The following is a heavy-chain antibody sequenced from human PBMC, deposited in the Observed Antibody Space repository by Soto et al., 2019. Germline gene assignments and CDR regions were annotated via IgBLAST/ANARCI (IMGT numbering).Heavy chain of an antibody. Sequence: QVQLVQSGAEVKKPGASVKVSCKASGYTFTSYAMHWVRQAPGQRLEWMGWINAGNGNTKYSQKFQGRVTITRDTSASTAYMELSSLRSDDTAVYYCARAPHYYYDSSGYYYDYWGQGTLVAVSS. D-gene: IGHD3-22*01. CDR3: ARAPHYYYDSSGYYYDY. CDR2: INAGNGNT. V-gene: IGHV1-3*01. J-gene: IGHJ4*02. CDR1: GYTFTSYA.